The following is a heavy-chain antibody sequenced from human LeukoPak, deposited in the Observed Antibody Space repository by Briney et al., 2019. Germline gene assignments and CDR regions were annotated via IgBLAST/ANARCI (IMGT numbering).Heavy chain of an antibody. J-gene: IGHJ5*02. V-gene: IGHV6-1*01. CDR3: ERVGFPYSSSWYESDAIYNWFDP. Sequence: SQTLSLTCAISGDSVSSNSAAWNWIRQSPSRGLEWLGRTYYRSKWYNDYAVSVKSRITINPDTSKNQFSLQLNSVTPEDTAVYYCERVGFPYSSSWYESDAIYNWFDPWGQGTLVTVSS. CDR1: GDSVSSNSAA. D-gene: IGHD6-13*01. CDR2: TYYRSKWYN.